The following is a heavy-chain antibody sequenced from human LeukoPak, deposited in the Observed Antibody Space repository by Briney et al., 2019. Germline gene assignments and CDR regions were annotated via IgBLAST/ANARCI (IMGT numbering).Heavy chain of an antibody. CDR3: ARNHDFWSGHYYYYMDV. J-gene: IGHJ6*03. V-gene: IGHV4-59*01. Sequence: LETLSLTCTVSGVSTNSYYYWSWIRQAPGKGLEWIGHMSYSGSTNYNPSLRSRVTMSLDTSKNQFSLKLSSVTAADTAVYYCARNHDFWSGHYYYYMDVWGKGTTVTVSS. CDR1: GVSTNSYYY. CDR2: MSYSGST. D-gene: IGHD3-3*01.